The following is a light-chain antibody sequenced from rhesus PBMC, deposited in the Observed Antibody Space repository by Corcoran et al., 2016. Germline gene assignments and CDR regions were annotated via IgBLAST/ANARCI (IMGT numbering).Light chain of an antibody. J-gene: IGKJ1*01. CDR1: QSISSW. V-gene: IGKV1-22*01. CDR3: QQYSSSVRT. Sequence: DIQMTQSPSSLSASVGDTVTITCRASQSISSWLAWYQQKPGKAPKLLIYNASTLQSGVPSRFSGSGSGTDFTLTISSLQSEDFATYYCQQYSSSVRTFGQGTKVEIK. CDR2: NAS.